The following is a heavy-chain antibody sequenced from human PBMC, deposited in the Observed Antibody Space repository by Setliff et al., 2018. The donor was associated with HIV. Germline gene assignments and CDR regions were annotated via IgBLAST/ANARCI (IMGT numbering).Heavy chain of an antibody. CDR2: IYYSGST. CDR1: GGSISSSSYY. CDR3: ARQGNYYGSQKDY. V-gene: IGHV4-39*01. J-gene: IGHJ4*02. D-gene: IGHD3-10*01. Sequence: KPSETLSLTCTVSGGSISSSSYYWGWIRQPPGKGLEWIGSIYYSGSTYYNPSLKSRVTISVDTSKNQFSLKLSSVTAADTAVYYCARQGNYYGSQKDYWGQGTLVTVSS.